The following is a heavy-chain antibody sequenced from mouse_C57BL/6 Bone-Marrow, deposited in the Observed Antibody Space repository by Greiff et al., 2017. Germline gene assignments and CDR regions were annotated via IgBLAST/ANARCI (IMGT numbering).Heavy chain of an antibody. J-gene: IGHJ3*01. CDR3: TREGWLLRWFAY. CDR2: IDPETGGT. V-gene: IGHV1-15*01. Sequence: VKLMESGAELVRPGASVTLSCKASGYTFTDYEMHWVKQTPVHGLEWIGAIDPETGGTAYNQKFKGKAILTADKSSSTAYMELRSLTSEDSAVYDCTREGWLLRWFAYWGQGTLVTVSA. CDR1: GYTFTDYE. D-gene: IGHD2-3*01.